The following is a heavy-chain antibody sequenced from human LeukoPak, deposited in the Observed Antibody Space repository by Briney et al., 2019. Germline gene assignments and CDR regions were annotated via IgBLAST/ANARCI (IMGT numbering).Heavy chain of an antibody. CDR2: IYHTGNT. D-gene: IGHD5-12*01. J-gene: IGHJ3*02. V-gene: IGHV4-4*02. CDR3: ARDPGGGYKDDALDI. CDR1: GFTFSSYAM. Sequence: GSLRLSCAASGFTFSSYAMSWVRQAPGKGLEWIGEIYHTGNTNFNPSLKSRLTILVDKSKNEFSLNLCSVTAADTAVYYCARDPGGGYKDDALDIWGQGTMVTVTS.